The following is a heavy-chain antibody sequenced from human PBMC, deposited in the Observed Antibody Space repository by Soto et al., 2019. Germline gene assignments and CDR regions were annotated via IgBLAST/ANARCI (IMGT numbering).Heavy chain of an antibody. CDR3: AMYCSSTSCYRWNWFDP. D-gene: IGHD2-2*01. Sequence: PSETLSLTCTVSGGSISSGGYYWSWIRQHPGKGLEWIGYIYYSGSTYYNPSLKSRVTISVDTSKNQFSLKLSSVTAADTAVYYCAMYCSSTSCYRWNWFDPWGQGTLVTVSS. CDR2: IYYSGST. J-gene: IGHJ5*02. CDR1: GGSISSGGYY. V-gene: IGHV4-31*03.